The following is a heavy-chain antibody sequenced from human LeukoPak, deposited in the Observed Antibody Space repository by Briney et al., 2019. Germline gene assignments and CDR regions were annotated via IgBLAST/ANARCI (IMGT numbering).Heavy chain of an antibody. CDR1: GYTFTSYY. Sequence: ASVKVSCKASGYTFTSYYMHWVRPAPGQGLEWMGIINPSGGSTSYAQKFQGRVTMTRDTSTSTVYMELSSLRSEDTAVYYCASGGGYDSRYYYYYGMDVWGQGTTVTVSS. J-gene: IGHJ6*02. V-gene: IGHV1-46*01. CDR2: INPSGGST. CDR3: ASGGGYDSRYYYYYGMDV. D-gene: IGHD5-12*01.